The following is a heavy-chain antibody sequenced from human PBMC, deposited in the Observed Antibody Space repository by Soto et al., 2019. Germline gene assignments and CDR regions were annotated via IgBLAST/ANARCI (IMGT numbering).Heavy chain of an antibody. J-gene: IGHJ6*02. CDR1: GFTLNSYS. CDR2: ISKDGGVE. V-gene: IGHV3-30*04. D-gene: IGHD3-10*01. Sequence: QVQLVESGGGVVQPGRSLRLSCASSGFTLNSYSLHWVRQPPGKGLEWVAFISKDGGVEYYADSVRGRFTISRDHSKATLNEEMNSRITEDPAVYSRACDVGFGDLSPRTYYSDAMYVWGRGTTVTGSS. CDR3: ACDVGFGDLSPRTYYSDAMYV.